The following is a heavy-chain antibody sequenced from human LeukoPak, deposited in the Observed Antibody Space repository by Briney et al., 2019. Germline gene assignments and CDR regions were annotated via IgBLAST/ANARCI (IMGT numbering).Heavy chain of an antibody. Sequence: SETLSLTCAVYGGSFSGYYWSWIRQPPGKGLEWIGSIYYSGSTYYNPSLKSRVTISVDTSKNQFSLKLSSVTAADTAVYYCARVVPAAIGYYQHWGQGTLVTVSS. CDR3: ARVVPAAIGYYQH. V-gene: IGHV4-34*01. CDR1: GGSFSGYY. CDR2: IYYSGST. J-gene: IGHJ1*01. D-gene: IGHD2-2*02.